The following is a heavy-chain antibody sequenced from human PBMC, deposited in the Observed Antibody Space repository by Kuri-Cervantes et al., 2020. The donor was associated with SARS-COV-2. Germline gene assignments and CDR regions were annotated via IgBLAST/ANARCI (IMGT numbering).Heavy chain of an antibody. D-gene: IGHD1-26*01. Sequence: LRLSCTVSGGSISSGDYYWSWIRQPPGKGLEWIGYIYYSGSTYYNPSLKSRVTISVDTSKNQFSLKLSSVTAADTAVYYCARGGNSGSYSLDYWGQGTLVTVSS. J-gene: IGHJ4*02. V-gene: IGHV4-30-4*08. CDR1: GGSISSGDYY. CDR3: ARGGNSGSYSLDY. CDR2: IYYSGST.